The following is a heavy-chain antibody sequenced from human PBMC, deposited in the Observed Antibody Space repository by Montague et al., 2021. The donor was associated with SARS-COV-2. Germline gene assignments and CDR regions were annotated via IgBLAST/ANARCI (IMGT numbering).Heavy chain of an antibody. V-gene: IGHV4-59*01. CDR2: IYSSGGT. J-gene: IGHJ4*02. CDR1: GGSISHYY. CDR3: ARRTDILTGYYDY. Sequence: SETLSLTCAVSGGSISHYYWSWIRQPPGKRLEWIGYIYSSGGTNYNPSPKSRVTLSLDAAKNHFSLRLSSVTAADTAVYYCARRTDILTGYYDYWGQGALVTVSS. D-gene: IGHD3-9*01.